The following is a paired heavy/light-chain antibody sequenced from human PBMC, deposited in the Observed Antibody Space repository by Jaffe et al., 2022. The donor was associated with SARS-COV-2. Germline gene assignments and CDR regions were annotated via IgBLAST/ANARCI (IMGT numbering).Heavy chain of an antibody. CDR1: GFSLSTTGVG. V-gene: IGHV2-5*02. CDR2: IYWDDDK. Sequence: QITLKESGPTLVNPTQTLTLTCTFSGFSLSTTGVGVGWVRQPPGKALEWLALIYWDDDKRYNPSLQGRLTITKDTSKNQVVLTLTNMDPVDTATYFCAHSFSSTLSVHWRRLEWWGLGTLVTVSS. CDR3: AHSFSSTLSVHWRRLEW. D-gene: IGHD6-13*01. J-gene: IGHJ4*02.
Light chain of an antibody. J-gene: IGKJ4*01. CDR1: QSVSSN. V-gene: IGKV3-15*01. CDR3: HQYDNWPLT. Sequence: EIVLTQSPATLSVSPGERATLSCRASQSVSSNLAWYQQKLGQAPRLLIYGASTRATGAPTRFSGSGSGTEYTLTISSLQSEDFAVYYCHQYDNWPLTFGGGTKVEIK. CDR2: GAS.